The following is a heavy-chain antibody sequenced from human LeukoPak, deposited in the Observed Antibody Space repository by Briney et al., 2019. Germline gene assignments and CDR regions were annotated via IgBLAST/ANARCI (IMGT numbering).Heavy chain of an antibody. D-gene: IGHD5-18*01. CDR3: ARDHGNVDTAMVKTFDY. V-gene: IGHV3-48*03. Sequence: GGSLRLXCAASGFTFSSYEMNWVRQAPGKGLEWVSYISSSGSTIYYADSVKGRFTISRDNAKNSLYLQMNSLRAEDTAVYYCARDHGNVDTAMVKTFDYWGQGTLVTVSS. CDR1: GFTFSSYE. CDR2: ISSSGSTI. J-gene: IGHJ4*02.